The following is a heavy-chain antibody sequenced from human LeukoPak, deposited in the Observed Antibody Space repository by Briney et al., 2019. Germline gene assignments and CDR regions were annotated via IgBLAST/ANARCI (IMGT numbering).Heavy chain of an antibody. CDR3: AKATTMATNFYYYYGMDV. V-gene: IGHV3-9*01. J-gene: IGHJ6*02. CDR2: INWNGGRR. CDR1: GFTFDDYG. D-gene: IGHD5-24*01. Sequence: GGSLRLSCAASGFTFDDYGMHWVRQAPGKGLEWVSGINWNGGRRDYADSVKGRFTISRDNAKNSLFLQMNSLRAEDTALYFCAKATTMATNFYYYYGMDVWGQGTTVTVSS.